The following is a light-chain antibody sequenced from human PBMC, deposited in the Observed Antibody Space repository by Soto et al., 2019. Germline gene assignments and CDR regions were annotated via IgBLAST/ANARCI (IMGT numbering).Light chain of an antibody. V-gene: IGKV3-11*01. J-gene: IGKJ1*01. CDR1: QRVSSS. CDR3: QQRYSWLRA. Sequence: EVVVTQSPDTLSLSPGETATLSCRASQRVSSSVAWYQHKPGQSPRLVVYSGDKRAPGIPPRFSGSGSGTDFTLTISRLESDDFAIYYCQQRYSWLRAFGPGTKV. CDR2: SGD.